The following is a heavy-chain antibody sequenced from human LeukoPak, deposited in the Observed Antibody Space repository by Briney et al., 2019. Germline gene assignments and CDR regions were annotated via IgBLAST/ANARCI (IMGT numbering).Heavy chain of an antibody. V-gene: IGHV4-59*01. CDR2: IYYSGST. CDR3: ARDGDSSGWANWFDP. D-gene: IGHD6-19*01. CDR1: GGSISSYY. Sequence: SETLSLTCAVSGGSISSYYWSWIRQPPGKGLEWIGYIYYSGSTNYNPSLKSRVTISVDTSKNQFSLKLSSVTAADTAVYYCARDGDSSGWANWFDPWGPGNPGHRLL. J-gene: IGHJ5*02.